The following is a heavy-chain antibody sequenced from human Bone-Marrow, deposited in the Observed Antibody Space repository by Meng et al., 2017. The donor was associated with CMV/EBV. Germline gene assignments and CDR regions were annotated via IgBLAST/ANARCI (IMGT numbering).Heavy chain of an antibody. V-gene: IGHV1-69*05. CDR3: ARDEGGFVVVPAAMRYYYGMDV. CDR1: GGTFSSYA. J-gene: IGHJ6*02. CDR2: IIPIFGTA. D-gene: IGHD2-2*01. Sequence: SVKVSCKASGGTFSSYAISWVRQAPGQGLEWMGGIIPIFGTANYAQKFQGRVTITTDESTSTAYMELSSLRSEDTAVYYCARDEGGFVVVPAAMRYYYGMDVWGQGTTVTVSS.